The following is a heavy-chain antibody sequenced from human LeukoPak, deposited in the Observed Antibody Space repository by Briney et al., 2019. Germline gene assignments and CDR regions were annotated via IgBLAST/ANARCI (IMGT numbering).Heavy chain of an antibody. J-gene: IGHJ6*03. D-gene: IGHD5-18*01. CDR2: MNPNSGNT. V-gene: IGHV1-8*01. CDR3: ARGRYSYQYYYYMDV. CDR1: GYTFTSSD. Sequence: GASVKVSCKASGYTFTSSDINWVRQATGQGLGWMGWMNPNSGNTGYAQKFQGRVTMTTNTSISTAYMELSSLRSEDTAVYFCARGRYSYQYYYYMDVWGKGTTVTVSS.